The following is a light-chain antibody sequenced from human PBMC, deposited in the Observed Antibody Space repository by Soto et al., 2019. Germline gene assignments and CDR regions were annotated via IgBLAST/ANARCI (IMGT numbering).Light chain of an antibody. CDR3: QPFNSYPIT. Sequence: EIQFTQGPSFLSASVGDRFTITCMASQGISSNLAWYQQKPGKDPKILIYAASTLQSGVTSRFSGSGSGTEFTLTISSLQPEDFATYYCQPFNSYPITVGRGTRLEIK. V-gene: IGKV1-9*01. J-gene: IGKJ5*01. CDR2: AAS. CDR1: QGISSN.